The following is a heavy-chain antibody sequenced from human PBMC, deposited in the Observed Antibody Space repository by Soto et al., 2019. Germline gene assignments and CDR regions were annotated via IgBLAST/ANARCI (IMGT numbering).Heavy chain of an antibody. J-gene: IGHJ5*02. Sequence: ASLKVSCKASGYTFTSYAMHWDRQAPGKSLQRMGWYNAGNGNTKYSQKFQGRVTITRDTSASTAYMELSSLRSEDTAVYYCTRIQGQYCSGGSCWTGWFDPWGQGTLVTVSS. D-gene: IGHD2-15*01. CDR1: GYTFTSYA. CDR2: YNAGNGNT. V-gene: IGHV1-3*01. CDR3: TRIQGQYCSGGSCWTGWFDP.